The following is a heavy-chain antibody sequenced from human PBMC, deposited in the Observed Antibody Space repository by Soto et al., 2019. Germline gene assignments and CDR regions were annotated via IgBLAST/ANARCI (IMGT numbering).Heavy chain of an antibody. J-gene: IGHJ5*02. V-gene: IGHV4-39*01. CDR2: IYYSGST. D-gene: IGHD6-13*01. CDR3: ARGGRSSSWTGWFDP. CDR1: GGSISSSSYY. Sequence: SETLSLTCTVSGGSISSSSYYWGWIRQPPGKGLEWIGSIYYSGSTYYNPSLKSRVTLSVGTSKNQFSLKLSSVTAADTAVYYCARGGRSSSWTGWFDPWGQGTLVTVSS.